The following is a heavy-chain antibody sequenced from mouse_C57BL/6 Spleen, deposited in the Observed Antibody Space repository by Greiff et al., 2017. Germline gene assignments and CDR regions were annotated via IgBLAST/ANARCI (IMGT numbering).Heavy chain of an antibody. Sequence: QVQLQQSGAELVKPGASVKMSCKASGYTFTSYWITWVKQRPGQGLEWIGDIYPGSGSTNYNEKFKSKATLTVDTSSSTAYMQLSSLTSEDSAVYYCARGYDVRYYFDYWGQGTTLTVSS. D-gene: IGHD2-3*01. J-gene: IGHJ2*01. CDR1: GYTFTSYW. CDR3: ARGYDVRYYFDY. V-gene: IGHV1-55*01. CDR2: IYPGSGST.